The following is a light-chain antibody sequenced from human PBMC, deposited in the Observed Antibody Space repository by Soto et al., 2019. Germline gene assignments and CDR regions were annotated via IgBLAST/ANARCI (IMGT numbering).Light chain of an antibody. J-gene: IGKJ1*01. CDR3: QQYNNWPPWT. CDR1: QSVSSN. CDR2: GAS. Sequence: EIVMTQSPATLSVSPGERATLSCRASQSVSSNLAWYPQKPGQAPRLHIHGASTRATGIPARFSGSGSGTEFTLTVSSLQSEDSAVYYWQQYNNWPPWTFGQGTKVAIK. V-gene: IGKV3-15*01.